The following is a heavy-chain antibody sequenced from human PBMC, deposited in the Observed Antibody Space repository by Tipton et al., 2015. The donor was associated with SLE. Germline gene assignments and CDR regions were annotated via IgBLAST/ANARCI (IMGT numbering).Heavy chain of an antibody. CDR2: IYTSGGT. Sequence: TLSLTCTVSGGSISSYYWSWIRQPAGKGLEWIGHIYTSGGTKYNPSLKSRVTISVDTSKNQFSLKLSSVTAADTAVYYCARDLMPGIAFDIWGQGTMVTVSS. J-gene: IGHJ3*02. CDR1: GGSISSYY. D-gene: IGHD2-2*01. CDR3: ARDLMPGIAFDI. V-gene: IGHV4-4*07.